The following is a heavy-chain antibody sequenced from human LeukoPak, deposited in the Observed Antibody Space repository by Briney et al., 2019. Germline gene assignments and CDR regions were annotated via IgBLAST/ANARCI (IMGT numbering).Heavy chain of an antibody. V-gene: IGHV4-59*01. D-gene: IGHD1-14*01. CDR2: IYYSGST. Sequence: SETLSLTCTVSGGSISSSYWTWIRQPPGKGLEWIGYIYYSGSTNYNPSLKSRVTISVDTYKNQFSLNLSSVTAADTAVYYCASAIAEDFYYYYMDVWGKGTTVTVSS. CDR1: GGSISSSY. J-gene: IGHJ6*03. CDR3: ASAIAEDFYYYYMDV.